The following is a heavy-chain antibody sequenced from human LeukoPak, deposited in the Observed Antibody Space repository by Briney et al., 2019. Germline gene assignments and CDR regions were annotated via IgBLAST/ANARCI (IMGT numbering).Heavy chain of an antibody. CDR3: AKDRGLYSSSPSHRFDY. Sequence: GGSLRLCCAASGFTFNDYAMHWVRQAPGKGLEWVSGISWNSGSIGYADSVKSRFTISRDNVKNSLYLQMNSLRAEDTALYYCAKDRGLYSSSPSHRFDYWGQGTLVTVSS. CDR1: GFTFNDYA. J-gene: IGHJ4*02. V-gene: IGHV3-9*01. CDR2: ISWNSGSI. D-gene: IGHD6-13*01.